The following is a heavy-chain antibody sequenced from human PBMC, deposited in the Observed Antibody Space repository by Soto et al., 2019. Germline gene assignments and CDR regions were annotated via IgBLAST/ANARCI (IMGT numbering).Heavy chain of an antibody. CDR2: IYPGDSDT. D-gene: IGHD2-2*02. Sequence: GESLKISCKGSGYSFTSYWIGWVRQMPGKGLEWMGIIYPGDSDTRYSPSFQGQVTISADKSISTAYLQWSSLKASDTAMYYCARLGEYCSSTSCYIGGYYYYGMDVWGQGTTVTVSS. CDR3: ARLGEYCSSTSCYIGGYYYYGMDV. CDR1: GYSFTSYW. J-gene: IGHJ6*02. V-gene: IGHV5-51*01.